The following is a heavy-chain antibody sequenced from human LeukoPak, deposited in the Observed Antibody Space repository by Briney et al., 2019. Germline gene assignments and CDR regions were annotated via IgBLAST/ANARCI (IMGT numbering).Heavy chain of an antibody. J-gene: IGHJ6*02. CDR3: ARGLSYYYYYGMDV. D-gene: IGHD3-16*01. Sequence: PGGSLRLSCAASGFTFSSYAMSWVRQAPGKGLEWVSTIVDTGDGTFYADSVRGRFTISRDNSKNTLYLQMNSLRAEDTAVYYCARGLSYYYYYGMDVWGQGTTVTVSS. CDR2: IVDTGDGT. CDR1: GFTFSSYA. V-gene: IGHV3-23*01.